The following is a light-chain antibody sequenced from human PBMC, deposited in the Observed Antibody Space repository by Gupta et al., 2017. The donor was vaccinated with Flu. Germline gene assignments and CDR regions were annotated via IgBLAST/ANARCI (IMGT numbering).Light chain of an antibody. V-gene: IGLV1-44*01. CDR2: SDN. CDR1: TANIGIRT. J-gene: IGLJ2*01. CDR3: AIWDDRLNGPV. Sequence: QSVVTPPPSVSGTPGQRVTVSCSGSTANIGIRTCTWYPQVPGTAPNVLIYSDNERPSGVPDRFSGSRSGTTASVAISGLQSEDESYDYWAIWDDRLNGPVFGGGTNLTVL.